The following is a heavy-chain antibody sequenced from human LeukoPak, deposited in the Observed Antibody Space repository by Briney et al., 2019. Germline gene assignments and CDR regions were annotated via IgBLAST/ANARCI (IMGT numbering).Heavy chain of an antibody. CDR1: GGSISSYY. CDR3: ARCYYDFRSGYYFPYYYYYMDV. CDR2: MYYSGST. V-gene: IGHV4-59*01. D-gene: IGHD3-3*01. J-gene: IGHJ6*03. Sequence: SETLSLTCTVSGGSISSYYWSWIRQPPGKGLEWIGYMYYSGSTNYNPSLTSRVTILVDTSKNQFSLELSSVTAADTAVYYCARCYYDFRSGYYFPYYYYYMDVWGKGTTVTVSS.